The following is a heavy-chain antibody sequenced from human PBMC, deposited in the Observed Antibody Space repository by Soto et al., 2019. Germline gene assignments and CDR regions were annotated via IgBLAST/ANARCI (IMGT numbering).Heavy chain of an antibody. D-gene: IGHD6-19*01. J-gene: IGHJ6*02. CDR1: GFTFSSYG. CDR2: IWYDGSNK. Sequence: GGSLRLSCAASGFTFSSYGMHWVRQAPGEGLEWVAVIWYDGSNKYYADSVKGRFTISRDNSKNTLYLQMNSLRAEDTAVYYCARDTSDSSGWPYHYYGMDVWGQGTTVTVSS. CDR3: ARDTSDSSGWPYHYYGMDV. V-gene: IGHV3-33*01.